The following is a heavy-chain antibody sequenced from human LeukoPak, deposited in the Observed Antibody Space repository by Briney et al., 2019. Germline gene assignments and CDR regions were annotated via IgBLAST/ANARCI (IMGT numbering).Heavy chain of an antibody. CDR3: VRDNPRCCGVIPANIDDF. V-gene: IGHV3-48*01. Sequence: GGSLRLSCAASGFTFSSYWMSWVRQAPGKGLEWVAYINGGGSPIYYADSVRGRFTISRDNAKSSLYLQMNSLRAEDTALYYCVRDNPRCCGVIPANIDDFWGQGTLVAVSS. D-gene: IGHD2-21*01. CDR1: GFTFSSYW. CDR2: INGGGSPI. J-gene: IGHJ4*02.